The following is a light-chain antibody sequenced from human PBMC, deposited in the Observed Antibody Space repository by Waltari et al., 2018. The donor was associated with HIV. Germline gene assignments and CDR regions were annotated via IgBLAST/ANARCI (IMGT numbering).Light chain of an antibody. Sequence: DIVMTQSPDSLAVSLGERVTINCKSSRSVIFSSNNENCLAWYQQKPGQPPRLLIYWASTRESGVPDRFGGSGSGTDFTLTISSLQAEDVAIYYCQQYYDTPITFGGGTKVEI. CDR2: WAS. CDR3: QQYYDTPIT. J-gene: IGKJ4*01. CDR1: RSVIFSSNNENC. V-gene: IGKV4-1*01.